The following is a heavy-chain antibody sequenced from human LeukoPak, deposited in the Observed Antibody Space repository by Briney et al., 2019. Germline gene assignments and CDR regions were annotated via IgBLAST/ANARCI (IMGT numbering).Heavy chain of an antibody. J-gene: IGHJ4*02. D-gene: IGHD5-24*01. CDR3: ARVSRDGYYLFDY. CDR1: GGTFSSYT. V-gene: IGHV1-46*01. CDR2: INPSGGST. Sequence: GASVKVSCTASGGTFSSYTISWVRQAPGQGLEWMGRINPSGGSTNYARQFQDRVTMTSDTSTTTVYMELSSLRSEDTAVYFCARVSRDGYYLFDYWGQGTLVTVSS.